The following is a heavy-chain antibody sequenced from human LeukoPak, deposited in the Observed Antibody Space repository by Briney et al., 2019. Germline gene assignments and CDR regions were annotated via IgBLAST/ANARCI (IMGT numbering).Heavy chain of an antibody. V-gene: IGHV3-33*01. CDR2: IWYDGSNK. CDR3: ASESQQLTPWAFDY. Sequence: GRSLRLSCAASGYTFSSYGMHWVRQAPGKGLEWVAVIWYDGSNKYYADSVKGRFTISRDNSKNTLYLQMNILRAEDTAVYYCASESQQLTPWAFDYWGQGTLVTVSS. D-gene: IGHD6-13*01. CDR1: GYTFSSYG. J-gene: IGHJ4*02.